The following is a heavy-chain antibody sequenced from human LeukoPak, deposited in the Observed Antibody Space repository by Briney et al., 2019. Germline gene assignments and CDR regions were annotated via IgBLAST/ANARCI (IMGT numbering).Heavy chain of an antibody. Sequence: PGGSLRLSCAASGFTFSSHWMNWVRQAPGKGLEWVANIKEDGSEKYYADSVKGRFTISRDNSKNTLYLQMNSLRAEDTAVYYCAKVSYYYDSSGDYWGQGTLVSVSS. D-gene: IGHD3-22*01. V-gene: IGHV3-7*02. CDR1: GFTFSSHW. J-gene: IGHJ4*02. CDR2: IKEDGSEK. CDR3: AKVSYYYDSSGDY.